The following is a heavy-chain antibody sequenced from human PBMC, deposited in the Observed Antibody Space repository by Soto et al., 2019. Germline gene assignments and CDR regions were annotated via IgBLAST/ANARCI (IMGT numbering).Heavy chain of an antibody. J-gene: IGHJ1*01. V-gene: IGHV1-46*01. Sequence: GASVKVSCKASGYTFTSYYMHWVRQAPGQGLEWMGIINPSGGSTSYAQKFQGRVTMTRDTSTSTAYMELSSLRSDDTAVYYCATKDYGEYFQHWGQGTLVTVSS. CDR1: GYTFTSYY. CDR2: INPSGGST. D-gene: IGHD4-17*01. CDR3: ATKDYGEYFQH.